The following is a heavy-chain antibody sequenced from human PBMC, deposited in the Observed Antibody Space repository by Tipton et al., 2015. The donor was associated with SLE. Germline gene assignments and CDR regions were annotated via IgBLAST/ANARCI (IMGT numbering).Heavy chain of an antibody. J-gene: IGHJ4*02. V-gene: IGHV1-2*06. Sequence: QLVQSGAEVKKPGASVKVSCKASEYTFTEYFLHWVRQAPGQGLEWMGRINPNSGDTNFAQKFQGRVTMTRDTSIGTAYMELSGLKSDDTALYYCAIAVAGTLFFDYWGQGALVTVSS. CDR3: AIAVAGTLFFDY. D-gene: IGHD6-19*01. CDR1: EYTFTEYF. CDR2: INPNSGDT.